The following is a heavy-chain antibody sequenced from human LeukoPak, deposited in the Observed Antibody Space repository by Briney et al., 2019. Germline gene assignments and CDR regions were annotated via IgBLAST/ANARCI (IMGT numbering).Heavy chain of an antibody. J-gene: IGHJ4*02. V-gene: IGHV3-49*04. Sequence: GGSLRLSCTASGFTFGDYAMSWVRQAPGKGLEWVGFIRSKAYGGTTEYAASVKGRFTISRDDSKSIAYLQMNSLKTEDTAVYYCARPPGYGDYGGPDYWGQGTLVTVSS. CDR1: GFTFGDYA. CDR3: ARPPGYGDYGGPDY. D-gene: IGHD4-17*01. CDR2: IRSKAYGGTT.